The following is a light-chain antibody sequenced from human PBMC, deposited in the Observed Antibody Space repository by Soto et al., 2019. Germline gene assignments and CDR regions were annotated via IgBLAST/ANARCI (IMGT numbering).Light chain of an antibody. V-gene: IGKV3-20*01. Sequence: EIVLTQSPGTLSLSPWERATLSCRASQSVSSSYLAWYQQKPGQAPRLLIYGASSRATGIPDRFSGSGSGTDFTLTINRLEPEDFAVYHCQQYGSGLGFGGGTKVDIK. J-gene: IGKJ4*01. CDR3: QQYGSGLG. CDR2: GAS. CDR1: QSVSSSY.